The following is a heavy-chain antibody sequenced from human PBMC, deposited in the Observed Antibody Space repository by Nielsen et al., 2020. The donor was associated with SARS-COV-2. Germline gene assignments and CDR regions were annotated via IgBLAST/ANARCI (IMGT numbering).Heavy chain of an antibody. D-gene: IGHD5-24*01. V-gene: IGHV3-30-3*01. J-gene: IGHJ3*02. Sequence: GESLKISCAASGFTFSSYAMHWVRQAPGKGLEWVAVISYDGSNKYYADSVKGRFTISRDNSKNTLYLQMNSLRAEDTAVYYCARELYKDPRHVEMATQGDAFDIWGQGTMVTVSS. CDR2: ISYDGSNK. CDR3: ARELYKDPRHVEMATQGDAFDI. CDR1: GFTFSSYA.